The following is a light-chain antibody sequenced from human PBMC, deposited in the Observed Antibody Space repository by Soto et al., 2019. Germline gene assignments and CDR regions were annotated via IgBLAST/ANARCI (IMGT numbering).Light chain of an antibody. CDR2: AAS. V-gene: IGKV1-9*01. CDR3: QQLKSYPIT. J-gene: IGKJ5*01. Sequence: EIQMTQSPSSLSASVGDRVTITCRASQSISSYLNWYQQKPGRAPKLLIYAASTLQSGVPSRFSGSGSGTEFTLTISSLQPEDFAIYYCQQLKSYPITFGQGTRLEIK. CDR1: QSISSY.